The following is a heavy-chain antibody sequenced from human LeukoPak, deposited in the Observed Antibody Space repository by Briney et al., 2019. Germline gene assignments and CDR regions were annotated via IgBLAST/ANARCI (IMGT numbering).Heavy chain of an antibody. CDR1: GFSFSDYY. Sequence: GGSLRLSCVASGFSFSDYYMSWIRQAPGKGLEWVSYISSSGSHTNYADSVTGRFTISRNNAKKSLHLQMNSLRAEDTAVYYCARHPDGSLSPDYWGQGTLATVSS. CDR3: ARHPDGSLSPDY. J-gene: IGHJ4*02. V-gene: IGHV3-11*03. CDR2: ISSSGSHT. D-gene: IGHD1-26*01.